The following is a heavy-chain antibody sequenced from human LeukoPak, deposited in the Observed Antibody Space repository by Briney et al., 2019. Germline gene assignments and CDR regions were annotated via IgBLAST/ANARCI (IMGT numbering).Heavy chain of an antibody. V-gene: IGHV3-74*01. CDR3: ARGAKWAYYFDY. D-gene: IGHD1-26*01. CDR2: INGDESST. CDR1: AFTFNTYW. J-gene: IGHJ4*02. Sequence: PGGSLRLSCAASAFTFNTYWMHWDRQVPGRGLEWVSRINGDESSTNYADSVKGRFTISRDNAKDTLYLHMNSLTAEDTAVYYCARGAKWAYYFDYWGQGTLVTVSS.